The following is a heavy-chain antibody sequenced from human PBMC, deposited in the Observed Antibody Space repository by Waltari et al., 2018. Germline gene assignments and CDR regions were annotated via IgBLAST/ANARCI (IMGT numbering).Heavy chain of an antibody. CDR1: GYSISSGYY. CDR2: IYHSGST. D-gene: IGHD2-2*01. CDR3: ARRGDCSSTSCYET. V-gene: IGHV4-38-2*01. J-gene: IGHJ4*02. Sequence: QVQLQESGPGLVKPSETLSLTCAVSGYSISSGYYWGWIRQPPGKGLEWIGSIYHSGSTYYNPSLKSRVTISVDTSKNQFSLKLSSVTAADTAVYYCARRGDCSSTSCYETWGQGTLVTVSS.